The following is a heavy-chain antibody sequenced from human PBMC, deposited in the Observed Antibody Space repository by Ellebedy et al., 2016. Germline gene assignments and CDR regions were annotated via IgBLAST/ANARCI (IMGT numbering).Heavy chain of an antibody. J-gene: IGHJ6*03. CDR1: GGSFSGYY. D-gene: IGHD4-11*01. CDR2: INHSGST. V-gene: IGHV4-34*01. Sequence: GSLRLSXAVYGGSFSGYYWSWIRQPPGKGLEWIGEINHSGSTNYNPSLKSRVTISVDTSKNQFSLKLSSVTAADTAVYYCARALDYSSLYYYYYYMDVWGKGTTVTVSS. CDR3: ARALDYSSLYYYYYYMDV.